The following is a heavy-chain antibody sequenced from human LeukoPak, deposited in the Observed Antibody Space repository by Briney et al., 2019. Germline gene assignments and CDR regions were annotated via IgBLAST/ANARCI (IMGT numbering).Heavy chain of an antibody. CDR1: GGSISSYY. J-gene: IGHJ6*02. Sequence: SETLSLTCTVSGGSISSYYWSWIRQPPGKGLEWIGYIYYSGSTNYNPSLKSRVTISVDTSKNQFSLKLSSVTAADTAVYYCARAGIAVAGTNYYYYGMDVWGQGTTVTVS. V-gene: IGHV4-59*08. CDR2: IYYSGST. D-gene: IGHD6-19*01. CDR3: ARAGIAVAGTNYYYYGMDV.